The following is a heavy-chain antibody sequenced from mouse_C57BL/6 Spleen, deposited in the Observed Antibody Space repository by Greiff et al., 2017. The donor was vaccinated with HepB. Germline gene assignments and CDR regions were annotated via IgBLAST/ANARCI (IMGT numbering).Heavy chain of an antibody. J-gene: IGHJ2*01. Sequence: VQLQESGAELVKPGASVKISCKASGYAFSSYWMNWVKQRPGKGLEWIGQIYPGDGDTNYNGKFKGKATLTADKSSSTAYMQLSSLTSEDSAVYFCARAYYGSRAYFDYWGQGTTLTVSS. D-gene: IGHD1-1*01. CDR3: ARAYYGSRAYFDY. V-gene: IGHV1-80*01. CDR2: IYPGDGDT. CDR1: GYAFSSYW.